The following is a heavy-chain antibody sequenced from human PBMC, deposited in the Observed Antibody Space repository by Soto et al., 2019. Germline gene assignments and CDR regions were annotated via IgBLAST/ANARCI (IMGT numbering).Heavy chain of an antibody. V-gene: IGHV3-30*18. D-gene: IGHD2-2*01. CDR1: GFTFSSYG. CDR3: AKDPQNQLLWAGKHAFDF. Sequence: GGSLRLSCAASGFTFSSYGMHWVRQAPGKGLEWVAVISYDGSNKYYADSVKGRFTISRDNSKNTLYLQMNSLTAEDTAVYFCAKDPQNQLLWAGKHAFDFWGQGTLVTVSS. CDR2: ISYDGSNK. J-gene: IGHJ4*02.